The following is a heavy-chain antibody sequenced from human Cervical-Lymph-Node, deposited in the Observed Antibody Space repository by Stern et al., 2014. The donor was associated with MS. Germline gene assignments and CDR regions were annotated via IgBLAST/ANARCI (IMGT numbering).Heavy chain of an antibody. D-gene: IGHD5-12*01. CDR3: ATSPRGGYDSQIDY. Sequence: VQLVESGGGVVQPGRSLRLSCAASGFTFSSYGMHWVRQAPGKGLEWVAVISNDGNNKYYADSVKGRFTISRDNSKNTLYVQMNSLRAEDTAVYYCATSPRGGYDSQIDYWGQGTLVTVSS. CDR1: GFTFSSYG. V-gene: IGHV3-30*03. J-gene: IGHJ4*02. CDR2: ISNDGNNK.